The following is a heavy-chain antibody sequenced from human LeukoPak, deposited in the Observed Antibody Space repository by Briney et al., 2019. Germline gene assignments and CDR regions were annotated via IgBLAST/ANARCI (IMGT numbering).Heavy chain of an antibody. D-gene: IGHD5-24*01. V-gene: IGHV7-4-1*02. CDR3: ARGAAGVDGYNPNFDY. J-gene: IGHJ4*02. CDR2: INTNTGNP. CDR1: GGTFSSYA. Sequence: GASVKVSCKASGGTFSSYAISWVRQAPGQGLEWMGWINTNTGNPTYAQGFTGRFVFSLDTSVSTAYLQISSLKAEDTAVYYCARGAAGVDGYNPNFDYWGQGTLVTVSS.